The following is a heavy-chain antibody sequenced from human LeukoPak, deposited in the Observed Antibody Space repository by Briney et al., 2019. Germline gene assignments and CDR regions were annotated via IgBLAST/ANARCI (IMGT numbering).Heavy chain of an antibody. V-gene: IGHV1-18*01. CDR1: GYTFTSYG. CDR3: ARATYCSSTSCYIRNDAFDI. J-gene: IGHJ3*02. D-gene: IGHD2-2*02. CDR2: ISINNGDT. Sequence: ASVKVSCKASGYTFTSYGVSWVRQAPGQGLEWMVWISINNGDTHYAQKFQGRVTLTTDTSTSTVYMELRSLRSDDTAVYYCARATYCSSTSCYIRNDAFDIWGQGTMVTVSS.